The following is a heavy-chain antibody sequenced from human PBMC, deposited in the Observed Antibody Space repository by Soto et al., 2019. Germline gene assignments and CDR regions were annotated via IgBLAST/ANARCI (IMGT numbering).Heavy chain of an antibody. CDR1: GASMSSSNW. D-gene: IGHD1-1*01. CDR2: VYQSGTR. Sequence: QVQLQESGPGLVKPSGTLWLTCAVSGASMSSSNWWSWVRQPPGKGLEWIGEVYQSGTRNYNPSLESRVPMSVDKSKNHLSLKLTSVTAADTAVYYCARDYTGLYFDLWGRGILFTFSS. CDR3: ARDYTGLYFDL. V-gene: IGHV4-4*02. J-gene: IGHJ2*01.